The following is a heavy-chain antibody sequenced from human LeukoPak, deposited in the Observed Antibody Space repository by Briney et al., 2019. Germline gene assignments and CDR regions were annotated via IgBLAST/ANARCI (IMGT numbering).Heavy chain of an antibody. D-gene: IGHD3-9*01. CDR3: ARDQYDILTGRKRFDP. Sequence: PSETLSLTCAVSGGSISSGGYSWSWIRQPPGKGLEWIGYIYHSGSTYYNPSLKSRVTISVDRSKNQFSLKLSSVAAADTAVYYCARDQYDILTGRKRFDPWGQGTLVTVSS. J-gene: IGHJ5*02. CDR2: IYHSGST. CDR1: GGSISSGGYS. V-gene: IGHV4-30-2*01.